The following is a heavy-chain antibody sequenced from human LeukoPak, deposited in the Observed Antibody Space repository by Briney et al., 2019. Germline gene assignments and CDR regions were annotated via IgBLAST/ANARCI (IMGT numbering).Heavy chain of an antibody. D-gene: IGHD3-22*01. CDR2: IKSKTDGGTT. J-gene: IGHJ4*02. V-gene: IGHV3-15*01. Sequence: GGSLRLPCEASEFTFRNPWMSGVPQAPGKGLEWFGGIKSKTDGGTTDYAAPVKGRFTISRDDSKNTLYLQMNSLKTEDTAVYYCTTDSEGYDSSGYYLDYWGQGTLVTVSS. CDR3: TTDSEGYDSSGYYLDY. CDR1: EFTFRNPW.